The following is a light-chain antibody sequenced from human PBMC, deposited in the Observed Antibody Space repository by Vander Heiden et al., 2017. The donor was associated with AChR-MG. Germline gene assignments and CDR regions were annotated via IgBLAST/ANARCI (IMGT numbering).Light chain of an antibody. V-gene: IGKV1-16*02. Sequence: DIQMTQSPSSLSASVGDRVTITCRSSQGISNHLAWFQQKPGKAPKSLIFAASNLQSGVPSKFSGSGSGTDFTLTISSLQPEDFATYYCQQYNTYPRTFGQGTKVEIK. CDR2: AAS. J-gene: IGKJ1*01. CDR3: QQYNTYPRT. CDR1: QGISNH.